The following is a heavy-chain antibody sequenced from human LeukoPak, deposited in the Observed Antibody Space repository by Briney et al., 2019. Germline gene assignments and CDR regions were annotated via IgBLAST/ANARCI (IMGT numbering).Heavy chain of an antibody. CDR1: GGSFSGYY. J-gene: IGHJ6*03. D-gene: IGHD3-3*01. CDR2: INHSGST. CDR3: ARGVFLVPRSDYYYYYMDV. Sequence: KPSETLSLTCAVYGGSFSGYYWSWIRQPPGKGLEWIGEINHSGSTNYNPSLKSRVTISVDTSKNQFSLKLSSVTAADTAVYYCARGVFLVPRSDYYYYYMDVWGKGTTVTV. V-gene: IGHV4-34*01.